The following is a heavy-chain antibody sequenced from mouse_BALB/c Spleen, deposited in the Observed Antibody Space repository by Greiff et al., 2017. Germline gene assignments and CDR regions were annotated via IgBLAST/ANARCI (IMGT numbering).Heavy chain of an antibody. J-gene: IGHJ4*01. Sequence: EVLLVESGGGLVQPGGSRKLSCAASGFTFSSYAMSWVRQSPEKRLEWVAEISSGGSYTYYPDTVTGRFTISRDNAKNTLYLEMSSRRSEDTDMYYCARGNEPYAMDDWGQGTSVTVSS. CDR1: GFTFSSYA. CDR2: ISSGGSYT. V-gene: IGHV5-9-4*01. CDR3: ARGNEPYAMDD.